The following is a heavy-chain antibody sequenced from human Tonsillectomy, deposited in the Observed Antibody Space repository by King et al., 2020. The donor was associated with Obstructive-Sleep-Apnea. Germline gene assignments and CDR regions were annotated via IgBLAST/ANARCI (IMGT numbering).Heavy chain of an antibody. Sequence: QLQESGPGLVKPSETLSLTCTVSGGSISNYYWSWIRQPPGKGLEWIGYMYYSGNTNFNPSLNIRVTISADPSKIQFSLRLSSVTAADTAVYYCARHRGVEDYGGYGDYFDYWGQGTLVTVSS. CDR1: GGSISNYY. D-gene: IGHD5-12*01. V-gene: IGHV4-59*08. J-gene: IGHJ4*02. CDR3: ARHRGVEDYGGYGDYFDY. CDR2: MYYSGNT.